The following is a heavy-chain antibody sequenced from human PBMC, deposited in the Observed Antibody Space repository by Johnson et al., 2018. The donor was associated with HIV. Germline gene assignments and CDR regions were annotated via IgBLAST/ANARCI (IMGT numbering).Heavy chain of an antibody. V-gene: IGHV3-33*06. Sequence: QVQVVESGGGVVQPGRSLRLSCAASGFTFSSYGMHWVRQAPGKGLEWVAVIWYDGSNKYYADSVKGRFTISRDNSKHTLYLQMNSLRAEDTAVYYCAKQWGVRANGDQENDAFDIWGQGTMVTVSS. CDR3: AKQWGVRANGDQENDAFDI. J-gene: IGHJ3*02. CDR2: IWYDGSNK. D-gene: IGHD4-17*01. CDR1: GFTFSSYG.